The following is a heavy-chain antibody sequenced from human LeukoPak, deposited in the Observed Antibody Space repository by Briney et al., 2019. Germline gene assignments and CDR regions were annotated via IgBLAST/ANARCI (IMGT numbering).Heavy chain of an antibody. CDR3: AKNRYSSSWDLDAFNI. CDR2: IRGSDGTT. V-gene: IGHV3-23*01. Sequence: GGSLRLSCAASGFTFSSYAMSWVRQAPGKGLEWVSAIRGSDGTTYYADSVKGRFTISRDNSKNTLYLQMNTLRAEDTAVYYCAKNRYSSSWDLDAFNIWGQGTLVTVS. CDR1: GFTFSSYA. D-gene: IGHD6-13*01. J-gene: IGHJ3*02.